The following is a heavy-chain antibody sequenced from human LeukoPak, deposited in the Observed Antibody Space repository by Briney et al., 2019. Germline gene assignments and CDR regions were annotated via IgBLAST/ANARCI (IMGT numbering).Heavy chain of an antibody. CDR3: ADTVGAIDY. CDR2: FDPEDGET. Sequence: ASVKASCKVSGYTLTELSMHWVRQAPGKGLEWRRGFDPEDGETIYAQKFQGRGTMTEDTSTDTDYMELSSLRSEDTAVYYCADTVGAIDYWGQGTLVTVSS. J-gene: IGHJ4*02. CDR1: GYTLTELS. V-gene: IGHV1-24*01. D-gene: IGHD1-26*01.